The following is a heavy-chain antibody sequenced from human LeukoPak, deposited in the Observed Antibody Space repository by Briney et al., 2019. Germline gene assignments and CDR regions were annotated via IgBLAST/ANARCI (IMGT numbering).Heavy chain of an antibody. CDR1: GFTFSSYG. V-gene: IGHV3-30*18. J-gene: IGHJ4*02. CDR3: AKDGGRKWLQSVHYFDY. D-gene: IGHD5-24*01. CDR2: ISYDGSNK. Sequence: GGSLRLSCAASGFTFSSYGMHWVRQAPGKGLEWVAVISYDGSNKYYADSVKGRFTISRDNSKNTLYLQMNSLRAEDTAVYYCAKDGGRKWLQSVHYFDYWGQGTLVTVSS.